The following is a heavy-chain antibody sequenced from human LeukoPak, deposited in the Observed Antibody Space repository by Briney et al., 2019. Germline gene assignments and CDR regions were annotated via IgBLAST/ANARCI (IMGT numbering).Heavy chain of an antibody. CDR1: GGSFSGYY. V-gene: IGHV4-34*01. J-gene: IGHJ3*02. CDR2: INHSGST. Sequence: PSETLSLTCAVYGGSFSGYYWSWIRQPPGKGLEWSGEINHSGSTNYNPSLKSRVTISVDTSKNQFSLKLSSVTAADTAVYYCARAPIVVVVAATKRDAFDIWGQGTMVTVSS. CDR3: ARAPIVVVVAATKRDAFDI. D-gene: IGHD2-15*01.